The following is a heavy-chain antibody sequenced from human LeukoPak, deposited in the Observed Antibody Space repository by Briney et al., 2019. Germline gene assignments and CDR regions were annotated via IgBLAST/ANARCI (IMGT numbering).Heavy chain of an antibody. CDR3: ARESHETREDY. V-gene: IGHV1-18*01. Sequence: ASVTVSCKASGYTFTSYGISWVRQAPGQGLEWMGWISANNGDTDYPPKLQDRVTMTTDTYTSTAYMELMSLRSDDTAMYYCARESHETREDYWGQGTLVTISS. J-gene: IGHJ4*02. CDR2: ISANNGDT. D-gene: IGHD1-26*01. CDR1: GYTFTSYG.